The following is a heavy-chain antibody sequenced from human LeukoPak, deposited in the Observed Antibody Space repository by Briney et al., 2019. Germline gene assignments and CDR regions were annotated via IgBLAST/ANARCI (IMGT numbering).Heavy chain of an antibody. Sequence: ASVKVSCKASGYTFTTYGISWVRQAPGQGLEWMAWISAYSGNTNYAQKFQDRVTMTTDTSTSTAYMELRSLRSDDTAVYYCARGYRINWNYYFDYWGQGTLVTVSS. V-gene: IGHV1-18*01. CDR2: ISAYSGNT. CDR3: ARGYRINWNYYFDY. CDR1: GYTFTTYG. D-gene: IGHD1-7*01. J-gene: IGHJ4*02.